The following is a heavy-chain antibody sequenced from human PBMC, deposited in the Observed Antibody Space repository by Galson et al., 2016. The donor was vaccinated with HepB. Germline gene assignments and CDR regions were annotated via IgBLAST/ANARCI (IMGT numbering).Heavy chain of an antibody. CDR2: SRNRARSYTT. V-gene: IGHV3-72*01. CDR3: ARSYYYDSGSVGDFDI. J-gene: IGHJ3*02. CDR1: GFTFSDHY. Sequence: SLRLSCAASGFTFSDHYMEWVRQAPGKGLEWVARSRNRARSYTTEYAASVKGRFAISRDDSKKSLYLQMNSLKTEDTAVYYCARSYYYDSGSVGDFDIWGQGTMVTVSS. D-gene: IGHD3-10*01.